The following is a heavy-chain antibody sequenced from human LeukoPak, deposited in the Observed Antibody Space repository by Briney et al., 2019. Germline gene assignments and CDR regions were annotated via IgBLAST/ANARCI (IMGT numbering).Heavy chain of an antibody. CDR2: IYHSGST. J-gene: IGHJ4*02. CDR3: AAHDILTGYYMAFDY. CDR1: GGSISSGGYS. D-gene: IGHD3-9*01. V-gene: IGHV4-30-2*01. Sequence: SETLSLTCAVSGGSISSGGYSWSWIRQPPGKGLEWIGYIYHSGSTYCNPSLKSRVTISVDRSKNQFSLKLSSVTAADTAVYYCAAHDILTGYYMAFDYWGQGTLVTVSS.